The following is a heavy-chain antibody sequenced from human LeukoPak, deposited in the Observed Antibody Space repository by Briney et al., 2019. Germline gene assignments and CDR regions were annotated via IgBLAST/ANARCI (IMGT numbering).Heavy chain of an antibody. CDR2: ISYDGSNK. Sequence: GGSLRLSCAASGFTFSSYAMHWVRQAPGKGLEWVAVISYDGSNKYYADSVKGRFTISRDNSKNTLYLQINSLRAEDTAVYYCAGGPERKDAFDIWGQGTMVTVSS. CDR1: GFTFSSYA. V-gene: IGHV3-30-3*01. D-gene: IGHD1-1*01. CDR3: AGGPERKDAFDI. J-gene: IGHJ3*02.